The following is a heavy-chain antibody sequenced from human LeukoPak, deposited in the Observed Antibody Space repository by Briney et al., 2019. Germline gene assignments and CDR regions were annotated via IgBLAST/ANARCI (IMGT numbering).Heavy chain of an antibody. V-gene: IGHV3-23*01. Sequence: GGSLRLSCAASGFTFSSYAMSWVRQAPGKGLEWVSAISGSGGSTYYADSVKGRFTISRDNSKNTLYLQMNSLRAEDTAVYYCAKAGGRGYSGSYTDYWGQGTLVTVSS. CDR1: GFTFSSYA. CDR2: ISGSGGST. CDR3: AKAGGRGYSGSYTDY. J-gene: IGHJ4*02. D-gene: IGHD1-26*01.